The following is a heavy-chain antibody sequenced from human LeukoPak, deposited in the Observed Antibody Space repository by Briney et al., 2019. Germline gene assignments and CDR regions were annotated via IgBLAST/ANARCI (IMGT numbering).Heavy chain of an antibody. Sequence: GSLRLSCAASGFTFSSYWMSWVRQAPGKGLEWVANIKQDGSEKYYVDSVKGRFTISRDNAKNSLYLQMNSLRAEDTAVYYCARAGYSSGWYGNWFDPWGQGTLVTVSS. D-gene: IGHD6-19*01. J-gene: IGHJ5*02. CDR2: IKQDGSEK. CDR1: GFTFSSYW. CDR3: ARAGYSSGWYGNWFDP. V-gene: IGHV3-7*01.